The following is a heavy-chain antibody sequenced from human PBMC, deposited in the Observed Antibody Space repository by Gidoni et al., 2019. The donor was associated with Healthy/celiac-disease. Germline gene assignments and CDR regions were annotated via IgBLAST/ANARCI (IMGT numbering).Heavy chain of an antibody. CDR2: ISGSGCST. Sequence: EVQMLVSGGGMVQPGGSLRPSCAASGFTFSSSAMSWVSQAPGKGLEWVSAISGSGCSTYYADTVKVRFTISRDNSKNTLYLQMNSLRAEDTAVYYCAKRAGDWGQGTLVTVSS. D-gene: IGHD4-17*01. CDR3: AKRAGD. V-gene: IGHV3-23*01. CDR1: GFTFSSSA. J-gene: IGHJ4*02.